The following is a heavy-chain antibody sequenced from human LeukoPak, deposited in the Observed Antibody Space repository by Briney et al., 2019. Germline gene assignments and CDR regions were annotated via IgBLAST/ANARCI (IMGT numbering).Heavy chain of an antibody. CDR3: AKMGSSSTYFDY. V-gene: IGHV4-4*02. Sequence: SGTLSLTCAVSGGSISSSNWWSCLRQPPGKGLEWIGEIYHSGSTNYNPSLKSRVTISVDKSKNQFSLKLNSVTAADTAVYYCAKMGSSSTYFDYWGPGTLVTVSS. J-gene: IGHJ4*02. CDR2: IYHSGST. D-gene: IGHD6-13*01. CDR1: GGSISSSNW.